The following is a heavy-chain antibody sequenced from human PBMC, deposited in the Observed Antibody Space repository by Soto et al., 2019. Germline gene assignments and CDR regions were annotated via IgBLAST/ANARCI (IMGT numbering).Heavy chain of an antibody. D-gene: IGHD1-26*01. CDR2: ISASSTYI. CDR3: ARWGLRDPWMY. Sequence: EVQLVESGGGLVKPGGSLRLSCAASGFIFSSYTMNWVRQAPGKGLEWVSSISASSTYIYYADSLKGRFTISRDNAYNALYRQMNSLRAEDTAVYYCARWGLRDPWMYWGQGTLVTVSS. CDR1: GFIFSSYT. J-gene: IGHJ4*02. V-gene: IGHV3-21*01.